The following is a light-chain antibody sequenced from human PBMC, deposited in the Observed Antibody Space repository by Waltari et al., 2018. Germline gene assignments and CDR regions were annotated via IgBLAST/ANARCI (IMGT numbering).Light chain of an antibody. CDR1: QSVGRT. CDR3: QHYVRLPVT. CDR2: VAA. Sequence: IVLTQSPGTLSLSPGERATLSCRASQSVGRTLAWYQKRPGQAPRLLIYVAAPRATAIPDRFSGSGSGTDFSLTISRLGPEDCAVYYCQHYVRLPVTFGQGTTVEIK. J-gene: IGKJ1*01. V-gene: IGKV3-20*01.